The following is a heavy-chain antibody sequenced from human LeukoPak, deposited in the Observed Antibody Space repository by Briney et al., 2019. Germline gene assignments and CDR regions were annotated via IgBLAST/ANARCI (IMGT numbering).Heavy chain of an antibody. CDR2: MNPNSGNT. D-gene: IGHD3-22*01. CDR3: ARGPYSDYYDSSGYWPH. V-gene: IGHV1-8*03. J-gene: IGHJ4*02. Sequence: GASVKVSCKASGYTFTGYYMHWVRQDPGQGLEWMGWMNPNSGNTGYAQKFQGRVTITRNTSISTAYMELSSLRSEDTAVYYCARGPYSDYYDSSGYWPHWGQGTLVTVSS. CDR1: GYTFTGYY.